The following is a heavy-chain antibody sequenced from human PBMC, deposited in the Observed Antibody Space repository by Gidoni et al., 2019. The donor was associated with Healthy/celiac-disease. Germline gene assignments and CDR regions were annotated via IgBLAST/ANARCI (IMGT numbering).Heavy chain of an antibody. D-gene: IGHD3-3*01. CDR2: SNHSGRT. CDR3: ARAGRGYYPYYYYGMDV. J-gene: IGHJ6*02. Sequence: QVQLQQWGAGLLKPSETLSLTCAVYGGSFSGYYWSWLRQPPGKGLEWIGESNHSGRTNYNPSLKSRVTISVDTSKNQFSLKLSSVTAAETAVYYCARAGRGYYPYYYYGMDVWGQGTTVTVSS. CDR1: GGSFSGYY. V-gene: IGHV4-34*01.